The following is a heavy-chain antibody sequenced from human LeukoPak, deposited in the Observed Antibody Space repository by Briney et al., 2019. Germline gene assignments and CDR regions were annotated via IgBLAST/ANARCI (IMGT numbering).Heavy chain of an antibody. D-gene: IGHD6-19*01. CDR3: AKDWGSSDWYNYFDP. J-gene: IGHJ5*02. V-gene: IGHV3-30*18. Sequence: GGSLRLSCAVSGFTIRIYGMHWVRQAPGKGLEWVAMISHDGGAKYYGDSVKGRFTISRDDSKNTLYLQMNSLSTEGTALYYCAKDWGSSDWYNYFDPWGQGTLVTVSS. CDR2: ISHDGGAK. CDR1: GFTIRIYG.